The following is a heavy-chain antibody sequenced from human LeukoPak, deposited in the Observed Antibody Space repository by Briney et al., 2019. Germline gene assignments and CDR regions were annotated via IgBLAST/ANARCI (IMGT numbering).Heavy chain of an antibody. Sequence: PGGSLTLSCAASGFSFSDYYMSWIRQAPGKGLEWVSYISSSSSYTKYADSVKGRFAISRDNAKNLVYLQMNSLRAEDTAVYYCARDRSRQSGYDPTGVDYWGQGTLVTVSS. V-gene: IGHV3-11*05. D-gene: IGHD5-12*01. CDR1: GFSFSDYY. CDR3: ARDRSRQSGYDPTGVDY. J-gene: IGHJ4*02. CDR2: ISSSSSYT.